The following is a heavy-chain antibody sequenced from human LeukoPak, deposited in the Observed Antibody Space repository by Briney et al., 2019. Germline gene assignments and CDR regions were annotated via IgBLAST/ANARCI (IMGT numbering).Heavy chain of an antibody. D-gene: IGHD2-15*01. V-gene: IGHV5-51*01. Sequence: GESLKISCKSSGSSFTSYWIGWVRQMPGKGLEWMGIIYPGDSDTKYSPSFQGQVTISADKSISTAYLQWSRLKASDTAMYYCARGSLASSGGTFFDYWGQGTLVTVSS. CDR2: IYPGDSDT. J-gene: IGHJ4*02. CDR3: ARGSLASSGGTFFDY. CDR1: GSSFTSYW.